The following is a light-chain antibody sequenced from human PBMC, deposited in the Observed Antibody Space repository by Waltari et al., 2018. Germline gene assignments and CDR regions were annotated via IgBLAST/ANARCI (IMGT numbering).Light chain of an antibody. J-gene: IGKJ1*01. CDR1: QNLLYTSNNKNS. V-gene: IGKV4-1*01. CDR2: WAS. CDR3: QQYYSIPWT. Sequence: DIVMTQSLDSLAVSLGERATLNCKSSQNLLYTSNNKNSLAWYQQKPGQPTKLLIYWASTRQSGVPDRFGGSGSGTDFTLTISSLQAEDVALYYCQQYYSIPWTFGQGTKVEIK.